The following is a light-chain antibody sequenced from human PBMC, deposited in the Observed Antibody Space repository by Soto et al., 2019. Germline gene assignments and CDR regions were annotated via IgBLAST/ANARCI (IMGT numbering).Light chain of an antibody. J-gene: IGKJ4*01. Sequence: FVMTQSPATLSVSPGETVTLSCRASQSVNGNLAWYQQKPGQAPRLLIYHASTRATGIPARFSGSGSGTEFTLTISSLQSEDFAIFYCQQFNNWPPITFGGGTKVDIK. CDR2: HAS. V-gene: IGKV3D-15*01. CDR3: QQFNNWPPIT. CDR1: QSVNGN.